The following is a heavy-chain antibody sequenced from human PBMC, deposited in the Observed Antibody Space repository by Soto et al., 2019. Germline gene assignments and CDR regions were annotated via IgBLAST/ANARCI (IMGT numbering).Heavy chain of an antibody. CDR2: TFSGGTT. V-gene: IGHV3-66*03. Sequence: EVQLVESGGGLIQPGGSLRLSCAASGFSVSNNYMAWVRQAPGKGPEWVSVTFSGGTTEYVDSVKGRFTISRDNSKNTLYLQMNSLRAEDTAVYYCARGPADYYFDYWGQGSLVTVSS. CDR1: GFSVSNNY. CDR3: ARGPADYYFDY. J-gene: IGHJ4*02.